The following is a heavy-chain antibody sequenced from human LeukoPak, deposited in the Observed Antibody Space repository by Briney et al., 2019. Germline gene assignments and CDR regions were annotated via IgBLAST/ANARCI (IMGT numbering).Heavy chain of an antibody. V-gene: IGHV1-69*13. CDR3: ARSLRVRGVPDYMDV. Sequence: GASVKVSCKASGYTFTSYGISWVRQAPGQGLEWMGGIIPIFGTANYVQKFQGRVTITADESTSTAYMELSSLRSEDTAVYYCARSLRVRGVPDYMDVWGKGTTVIISS. D-gene: IGHD3-10*01. CDR1: GYTFTSYG. CDR2: IIPIFGTA. J-gene: IGHJ6*03.